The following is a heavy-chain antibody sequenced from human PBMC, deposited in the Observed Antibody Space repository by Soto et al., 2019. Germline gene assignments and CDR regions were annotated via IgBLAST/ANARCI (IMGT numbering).Heavy chain of an antibody. CDR2: ISYDGSNK. CDR3: AKSYYDILTGLVYYYGMDV. V-gene: IGHV3-30*18. Sequence: PGGSLRLSCAASGFTFGSYGMHWVRQAPGKGLEWVAVISYDGSNKYYADSVKGRFTISRDNSKNTLYLQMNSLRAEDTAVYYCAKSYYDILTGLVYYYGMDVWGQGTTVTVSS. D-gene: IGHD3-9*01. J-gene: IGHJ6*02. CDR1: GFTFGSYG.